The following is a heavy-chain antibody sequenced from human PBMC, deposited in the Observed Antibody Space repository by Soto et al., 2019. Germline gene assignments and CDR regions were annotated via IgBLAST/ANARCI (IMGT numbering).Heavy chain of an antibody. Sequence: GGSLRLSCAASGFTFSSYVMHWVRQSPGKGLEWVAVISYDGSNKYYADSVKGRFTISRDNSKNTLYLQMNSLRAEDTAVYYCAKGSGQPTPYYYYGMDVWGQGTTVTVSS. CDR1: GFTFSSYV. CDR2: ISYDGSNK. D-gene: IGHD1-26*01. CDR3: AKGSGQPTPYYYYGMDV. J-gene: IGHJ6*02. V-gene: IGHV3-30*18.